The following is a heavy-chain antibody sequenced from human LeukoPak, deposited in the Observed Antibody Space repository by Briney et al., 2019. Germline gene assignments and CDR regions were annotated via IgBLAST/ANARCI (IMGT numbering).Heavy chain of an antibody. CDR1: GFTFSSYA. CDR2: ISYDGSNK. V-gene: IGHV3-30*04. J-gene: IGHJ4*02. CDR3: ARGGSGYYSFDY. D-gene: IGHD3-3*01. Sequence: PGGSLRLSCAASGFTFSSYAMHWVRQAPGKGLEWVAVISYDGSNKYYADSVKGRLTISRDNSKNTLYLQMNSLRAEDAAVYYCARGGSGYYSFDYWGQGTLVTVSS.